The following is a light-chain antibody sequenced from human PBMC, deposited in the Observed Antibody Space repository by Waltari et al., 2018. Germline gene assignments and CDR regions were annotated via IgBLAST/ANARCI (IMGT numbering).Light chain of an antibody. CDR3: QQYGSSPQT. J-gene: IGKJ1*01. CDR2: DAS. CDR1: QSVSSSY. V-gene: IGKV3-20*01. Sequence: EIVLTQSPGTLSLSPGERVTLSCRASQSVSSSYLAWYQQKPGQAPRLPIYDASSRATGIPDRFSGSGSGTDFTLTISRLEPEDFAVYYCQQYGSSPQTFGQGTKVETK.